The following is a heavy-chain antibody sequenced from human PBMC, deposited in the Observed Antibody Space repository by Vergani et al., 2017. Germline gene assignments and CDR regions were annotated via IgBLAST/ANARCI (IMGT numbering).Heavy chain of an antibody. J-gene: IGHJ6*03. D-gene: IGHD6-13*01. CDR1: GGSISSGSYY. V-gene: IGHV4-61*02. CDR3: AGVTSSWYDYYYMDV. Sequence: QVQLQESGPGLVKPSQTLSLTCTVSGGSISSGSYYWSWIRQPAGKGLEWIGRIYTSGSTNYNPSLKSRVNISVDTSRDQCSLKLCFVTAADTAVYYCAGVTSSWYDYYYMDVWGKGTTVTVSS. CDR2: IYTSGST.